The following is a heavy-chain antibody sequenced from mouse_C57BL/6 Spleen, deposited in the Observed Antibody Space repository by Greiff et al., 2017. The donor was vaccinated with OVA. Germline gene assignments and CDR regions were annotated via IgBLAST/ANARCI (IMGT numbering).Heavy chain of an antibody. CDR2: IDPSDSYT. CDR1: GYTFTSYW. J-gene: IGHJ2*01. Sequence: QVQLQQPGAELVKPGASVKLSCKASGYTFTSYWMQWVKQRPGQGLEWIGEIDPSDSYTNYNQKFKGKATLTVDTSSSTAYMQLSSLTSEDSAVYYCAREGTVVATDYFDYWGQGTTLTVSS. D-gene: IGHD1-1*01. CDR3: AREGTVVATDYFDY. V-gene: IGHV1-50*01.